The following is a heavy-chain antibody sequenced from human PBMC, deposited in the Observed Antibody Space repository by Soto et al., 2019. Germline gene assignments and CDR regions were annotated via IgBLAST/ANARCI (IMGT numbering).Heavy chain of an antibody. J-gene: IGHJ3*02. CDR2: ISYDGSNK. Sequence: GGSLRLSCAASGFTFSSYAMHWVRQAPGKGLEWVAVISYDGSNKYYADSVKGRFTISRDNSKNTLYLQMNSLRAEDTAVYYCARDSHTVISYAFDIWGQGTMVTVS. V-gene: IGHV3-30-3*01. D-gene: IGHD2-21*01. CDR1: GFTFSSYA. CDR3: ARDSHTVISYAFDI.